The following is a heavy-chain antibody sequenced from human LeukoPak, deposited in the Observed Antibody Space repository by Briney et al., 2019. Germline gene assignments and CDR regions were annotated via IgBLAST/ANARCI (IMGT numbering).Heavy chain of an antibody. CDR2: IRHDEANS. V-gene: IGHV3-30*02. D-gene: IGHD6-6*01. Sequence: GGSLRLSCAASGFTFSNYATNWVRQAPGKGLEWVAVIRHDEANSFYADSVQGRFTISRDTPKKLLYLQMNSLRVEDTAVYYCAKEYTPSSPLGELDSWGQGTLVTVSS. CDR3: AKEYTPSSPLGELDS. J-gene: IGHJ4*02. CDR1: GFTFSNYA.